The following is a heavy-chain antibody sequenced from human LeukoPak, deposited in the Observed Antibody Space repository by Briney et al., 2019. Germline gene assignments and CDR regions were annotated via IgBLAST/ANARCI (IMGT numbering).Heavy chain of an antibody. CDR3: ASTDYYGSGSGESWLDP. V-gene: IGHV1-18*01. Sequence: ASVKVSCKASGYTFTSYGISWVRQAPGQGLEWMGWISAYNGNTNYAQKLQGRVTMITDTSTSTAYMELRSLRSDDTAVYYCASTDYYGSGSGESWLDPWGQGTLVTVSS. CDR1: GYTFTSYG. CDR2: ISAYNGNT. J-gene: IGHJ5*02. D-gene: IGHD3-10*01.